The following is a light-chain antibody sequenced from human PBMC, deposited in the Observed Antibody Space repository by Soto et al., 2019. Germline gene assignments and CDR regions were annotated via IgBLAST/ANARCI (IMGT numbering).Light chain of an antibody. J-gene: IGLJ3*02. Sequence: QSVLTQPASVSGSPGQSITISCTGTSSDVGSYNLVSWYQQHPGKAPKLMIYEGSKWPSGVSNRFSGSKSGNTASLTISGLQTEDEADYYCCSYAGGSTLVFGGGTKLTVL. CDR2: EGS. CDR3: CSYAGGSTLV. CDR1: SSDVGSYNL. V-gene: IGLV2-23*01.